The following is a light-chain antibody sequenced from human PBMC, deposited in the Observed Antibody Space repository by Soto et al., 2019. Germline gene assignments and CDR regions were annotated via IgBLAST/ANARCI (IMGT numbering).Light chain of an antibody. V-gene: IGKV3-11*01. CDR2: DAS. Sequence: EIVLTQSPATLSSSAGERATLSCRASQSVNSYLAWYQQKFGQAPRLLIYDASNWPTGVPARFSGSGSATDFTLTITSLHPEVFAIYYCQQGNNWPLTFGRGTKVEIK. CDR3: QQGNNWPLT. CDR1: QSVNSY. J-gene: IGKJ1*01.